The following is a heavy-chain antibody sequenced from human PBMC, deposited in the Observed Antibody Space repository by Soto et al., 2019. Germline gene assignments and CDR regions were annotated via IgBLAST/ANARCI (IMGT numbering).Heavy chain of an antibody. J-gene: IGHJ6*02. CDR3: ARDLWGYCGTDCYPLDV. V-gene: IGHV4-59*01. CDR1: GGSISRYY. CDR2: MYNTGST. D-gene: IGHD2-21*02. Sequence: QVQLQESGPGLVKPSETLSLTCTVSGGSISRYYWSWIRQPPGKGLEWIGYMYNTGSTVYNPPFNSLVSMSGETSKNLCTLNLKCVTAADSVVYYCARDLWGYCGTDCYPLDVWGQGTTVTVSS.